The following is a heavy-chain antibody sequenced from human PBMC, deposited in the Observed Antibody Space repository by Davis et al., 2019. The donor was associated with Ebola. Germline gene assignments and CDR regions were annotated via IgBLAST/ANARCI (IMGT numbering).Heavy chain of an antibody. CDR1: GFTFSNYA. J-gene: IGHJ4*02. CDR2: ISGSGGRT. V-gene: IGHV3-23*01. D-gene: IGHD3-10*01. Sequence: PGGSLRLSCAASGFTFSNYAMTWVRQAPGKGLEWVSGISGSGGRTDYADSVKGRFTISRDNSKNTLYLQMNNLRAEDTAVYYCAKRPSYGDSWGQGTLVTVSS. CDR3: AKRPSYGDS.